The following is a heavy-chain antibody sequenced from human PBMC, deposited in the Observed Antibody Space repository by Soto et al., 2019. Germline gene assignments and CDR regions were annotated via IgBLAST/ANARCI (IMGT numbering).Heavy chain of an antibody. Sequence: QVQLVQSGAEVKKPGASVKVSCKASGYTFTDYRMIWVRQAPGQGLEWMGIINPSGASTNYAQKFQGRVTQTRDSFTSTVYMELSSLRSEDTAVYYCARPAGRLANWFDPWGQGTLVTVAS. D-gene: IGHD6-6*01. J-gene: IGHJ5*02. V-gene: IGHV1-46*01. CDR1: GYTFTDYR. CDR3: ARPAGRLANWFDP. CDR2: INPSGAST.